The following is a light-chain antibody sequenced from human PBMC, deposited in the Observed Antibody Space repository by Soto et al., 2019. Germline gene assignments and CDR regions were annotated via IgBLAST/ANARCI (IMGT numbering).Light chain of an antibody. Sequence: EIVMTQSPATLSVSPGERATLSCSARQSVSSNLAWYQQKPGQAPRLLIYVASTRATGIPARFSGSGSGTEFTLTISSLQSEDFAVYYCQQYNNWPPITFGQGTRLESK. CDR2: VAS. V-gene: IGKV3-15*01. CDR1: QSVSSN. J-gene: IGKJ5*01. CDR3: QQYNNWPPIT.